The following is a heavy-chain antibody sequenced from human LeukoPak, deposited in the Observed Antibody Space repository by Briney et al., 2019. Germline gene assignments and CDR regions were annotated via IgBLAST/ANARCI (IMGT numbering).Heavy chain of an antibody. J-gene: IGHJ4*02. CDR2: IYYSGST. D-gene: IGHD3-22*01. Sequence: SQTLSLTCTVSGGSISSGGYYWSWIRQHPGKGLEWIGYIYYSGSTYYNPSLKSRVTISVDTSKNQFSLKLSSVTAADTAVYYCARAPYYYDSSGHWETAFDYWGQGTLVTVSS. CDR1: GGSISSGGYY. CDR3: ARAPYYYDSSGHWETAFDY. V-gene: IGHV4-31*03.